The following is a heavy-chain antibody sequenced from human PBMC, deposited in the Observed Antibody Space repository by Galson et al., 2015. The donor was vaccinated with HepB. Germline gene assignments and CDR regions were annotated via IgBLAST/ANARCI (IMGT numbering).Heavy chain of an antibody. CDR2: INPYNGST. J-gene: IGHJ1*01. D-gene: IGHD3-10*01. Sequence: SVKVSCKASGYTFTSYGISYVRQAPGQGLEWVGWINPYNGSTNYAQKFQGRVTVTTDTSTSTAYMELRSLRSDDTAVYYCARGPWFGELTGILVLQHWGQGTLVTVSS. V-gene: IGHV1-18*04. CDR1: GYTFTSYG. CDR3: ARGPWFGELTGILVLQH.